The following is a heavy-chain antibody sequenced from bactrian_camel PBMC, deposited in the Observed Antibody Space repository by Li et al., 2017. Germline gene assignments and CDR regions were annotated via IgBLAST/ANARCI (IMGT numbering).Heavy chain of an antibody. D-gene: IGHD1*01. V-gene: IGHV3S40*01. CDR2: DNRGGKNP. CDR1: GFTFSSST. CDR3: ALLISKY. J-gene: IGHJ4*01. Sequence: LVESGGGLVQPGGSLRISCAASGFTFSSSTMSWVRQAPGKGLEWVSGDNRGGKNPVYADSVKGRFTVSRDNAKTTVSLRLDSLKTEDTATYYCALLISKYWGQGTQVTVS.